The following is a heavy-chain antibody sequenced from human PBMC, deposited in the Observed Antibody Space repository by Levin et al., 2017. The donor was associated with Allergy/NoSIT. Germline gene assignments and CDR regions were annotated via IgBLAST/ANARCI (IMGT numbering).Heavy chain of an antibody. D-gene: IGHD3-22*01. CDR1: GFTFSDHT. Sequence: SGGSLRLSCTASGFTFSDHTVHWVRQAPGKGLEWVAVIAYDGGNKFYADSVKGQFTISRDNSKNTMYLQMNRLRAEDTAVYYCARPFYYESSGYLAYYFDYWGQGTPVTVSS. CDR3: ARPFYYESSGYLAYYFDY. J-gene: IGHJ4*02. CDR2: IAYDGGNK. V-gene: IGHV3-30-3*01.